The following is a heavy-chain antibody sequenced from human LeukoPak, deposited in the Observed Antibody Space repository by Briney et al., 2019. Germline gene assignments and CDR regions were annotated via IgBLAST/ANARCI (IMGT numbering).Heavy chain of an antibody. CDR1: SGSISGHY. V-gene: IGHV4-4*09. Sequence: SETLSLTCTVSSGSISGHYWSWIRQSPGRGLEWIGNIYTSGITRYNPSLNSRVTISIDTSKNRFSLKVTSMTAADTAIYYCARQAQDGTDNYFDPWGRGILVTVSS. J-gene: IGHJ5*02. CDR3: ARQAQDGTDNYFDP. CDR2: IYTSGIT. D-gene: IGHD1-14*01.